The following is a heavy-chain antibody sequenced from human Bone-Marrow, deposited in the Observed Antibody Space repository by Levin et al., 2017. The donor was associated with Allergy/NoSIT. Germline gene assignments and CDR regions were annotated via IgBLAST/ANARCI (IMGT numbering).Heavy chain of an antibody. CDR2: ISYDGSNK. V-gene: IGHV3-30*18. CDR1: GFTFSSYG. CDR3: AKDEGY. Sequence: GGSLRLSCAASGFTFSSYGMHWVRQAPGKGLEWVAVISYDGSNKYYADSVKGRFTISRDNSKNTLYLQMNSLRAEDTAVYYCAKDEGYWGQGTLVTVSS. J-gene: IGHJ4*02.